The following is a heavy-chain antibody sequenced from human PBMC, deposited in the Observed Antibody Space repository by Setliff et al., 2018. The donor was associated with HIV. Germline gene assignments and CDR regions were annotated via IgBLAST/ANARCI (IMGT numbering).Heavy chain of an antibody. Sequence: SETLSLTCTVSGDSISSGSYYWSWIRQPAGEGLEWIGQIHTSGSTNYNPSLKSRVTISIDKSNNPFSLQLSSVTAADTAVYYCARRTYGSGRSDPWGQGTLVTVSS. J-gene: IGHJ5*02. CDR1: GDSISSGSYY. D-gene: IGHD6-19*01. CDR2: IHTSGST. CDR3: ARRTYGSGRSDP. V-gene: IGHV4-61*09.